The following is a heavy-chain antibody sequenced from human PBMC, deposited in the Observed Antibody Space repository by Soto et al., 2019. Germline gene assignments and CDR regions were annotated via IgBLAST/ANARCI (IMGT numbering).Heavy chain of an antibody. CDR3: GRAPTSTSFEP. J-gene: IGHJ5*02. CDR1: GFAFNTDS. D-gene: IGHD2-2*01. Sequence: GGSLRLSCVASGFAFNTDSMNWVRQAPGKGLEWVSYISYSGSYIYSADSVKGRFTISRDNARNSLYLQMSSPRADDTAGYYNGRAPTSTSFEPWGQGTLVAVSS. V-gene: IGHV3-21*01. CDR2: ISYSGSYI.